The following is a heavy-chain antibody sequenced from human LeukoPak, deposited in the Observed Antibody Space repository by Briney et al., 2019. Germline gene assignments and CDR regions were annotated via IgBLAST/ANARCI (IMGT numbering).Heavy chain of an antibody. CDR3: ARPRYCSSTSCPDAFDI. V-gene: IGHV1-69*01. Sequence: SVKVSCKASGGTFSSYAISWVRQAPGQGLEWMGGIIPNFGTENYAQKFQGRVTITADESTSTAYMELSSLRSEDTAVYYCARPRYCSSTSCPDAFDIWGQGTMVTVSS. D-gene: IGHD2-2*01. J-gene: IGHJ3*02. CDR1: GGTFSSYA. CDR2: IIPNFGTE.